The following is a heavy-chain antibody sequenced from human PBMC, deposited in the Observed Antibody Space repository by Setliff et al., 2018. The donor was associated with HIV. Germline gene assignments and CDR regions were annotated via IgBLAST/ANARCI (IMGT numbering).Heavy chain of an antibody. V-gene: IGHV3-15*07. CDR1: GFTFRAAW. J-gene: IGHJ5*02. CDR2: IKSRADGGA. CDR3: TTDDDRIDSNVYYKSPVIDA. Sequence: PGGALRLSCLGSGFTFRAAWVKWVRQAPWKGLEWVRRIKSRADGGADHAAPVQGRFTISRDASRSLVFLQMNSLNVEDTCVYYCTTDDDRIDSNVYYKSPVIDAWVQGPLVTVSS. D-gene: IGHD3-22*01.